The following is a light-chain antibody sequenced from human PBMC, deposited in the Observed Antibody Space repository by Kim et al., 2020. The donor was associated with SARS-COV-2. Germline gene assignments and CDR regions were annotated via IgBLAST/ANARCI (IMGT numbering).Light chain of an antibody. V-gene: IGKV4-1*01. J-gene: IGKJ2*03. CDR2: WAS. CDR1: QSVLYSSNNKNY. CDR3: QQYYSTPPYS. Sequence: DIVMTQSPDSLAVSLGERATINCKSSQSVLYSSNNKNYLAWYQQKPGQPPKLLIYWASTRKSGVPDRFSGSGSGTDFTLTISSLQAEDVAVYYCQQYYSTPPYSFGQGTKLEI.